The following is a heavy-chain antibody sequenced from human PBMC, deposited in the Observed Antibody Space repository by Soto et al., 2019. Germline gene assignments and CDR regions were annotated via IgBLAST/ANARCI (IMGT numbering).Heavy chain of an antibody. CDR3: AKDHLVWFGELLHEYYFDY. D-gene: IGHD3-10*01. CDR1: GFTFSSYA. V-gene: IGHV3-23*01. J-gene: IGHJ4*02. Sequence: EVQLLESGGGLVQPGGSLRLSCAASGFTFSSYAMSWVRQAPGKGLEWVSASSGSGGSTYYADSVKGRFTISRDNSKNTLYLQMNRLRAEDTAVYSCAKDHLVWFGELLHEYYFDYWGQGTLVTVSS. CDR2: SSGSGGST.